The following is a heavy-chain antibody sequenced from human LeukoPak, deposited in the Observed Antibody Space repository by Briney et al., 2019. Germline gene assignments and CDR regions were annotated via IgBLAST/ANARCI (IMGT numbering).Heavy chain of an antibody. CDR1: GGSISSYY. J-gene: IGHJ4*02. Sequence: SETLSLTCTVSGGSISSYYWSWIRQPPGKGLQWIGYMDYSGSTNYNPSLKSRVTMSVDTSKNQFSLKLSSVTAADTAVYYCARDRYDSSGERFDYWGQGTLVTVSS. CDR2: MDYSGST. D-gene: IGHD3-22*01. V-gene: IGHV4-59*01. CDR3: ARDRYDSSGERFDY.